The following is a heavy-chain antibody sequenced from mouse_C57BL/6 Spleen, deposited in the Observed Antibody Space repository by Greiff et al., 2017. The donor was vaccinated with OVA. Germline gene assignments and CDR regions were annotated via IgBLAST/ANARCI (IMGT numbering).Heavy chain of an antibody. V-gene: IGHV2-9-1*01. D-gene: IGHD1-1*01. CDR2: IWTGGGT. J-gene: IGHJ1*03. CDR1: GFSLTSYA. Sequence: VQLQQSGPGLVAPSQSLSITCTVSGFSLTSYAISWVRQPPGKGLEWLGVIWTGGGTNYNSALKSRLSISKDNSKSQVFLKMNSLQTDDTARYYCAGFYYYGSSYGYFDVWGTGTTVTVSS. CDR3: AGFYYYGSSYGYFDV.